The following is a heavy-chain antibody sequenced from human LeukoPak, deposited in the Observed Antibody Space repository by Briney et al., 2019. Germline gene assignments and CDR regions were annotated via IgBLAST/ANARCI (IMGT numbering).Heavy chain of an antibody. Sequence: ASVKVSCKASGYTFTSYYMHWVRQAPGQGLEWMGIINPSGGSTNYAQKFQGRVTMTRDTSTSTVYMELSSLRSEDTAVYYCARDGDPRGGAYYFDYWGQGTLVTVSS. J-gene: IGHJ4*02. D-gene: IGHD2-21*01. CDR2: INPSGGST. CDR3: ARDGDPRGGAYYFDY. CDR1: GYTFTSYY. V-gene: IGHV1-46*01.